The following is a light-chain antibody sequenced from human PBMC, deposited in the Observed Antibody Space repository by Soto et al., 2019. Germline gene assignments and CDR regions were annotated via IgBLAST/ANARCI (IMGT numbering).Light chain of an antibody. J-gene: IGKJ1*01. V-gene: IGKV1-5*03. CDR3: QHYNSYSEA. Sequence: DIQMTQSPSNLSGSVGDRVTITCRASQTISSGLAWYQQKPGKAPKHLIYKASTLKSGVPSRFSGSGSGTEFTLTISSLQPDDFATYYCQHYNSYSEAFGQGTKVELK. CDR2: KAS. CDR1: QTISSG.